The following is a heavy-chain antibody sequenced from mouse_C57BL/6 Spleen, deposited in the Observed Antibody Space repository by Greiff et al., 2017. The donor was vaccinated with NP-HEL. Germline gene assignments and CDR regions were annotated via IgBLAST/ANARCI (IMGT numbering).Heavy chain of an antibody. D-gene: IGHD1-1*01. CDR1: GYTFTSYW. CDR2: IHPNSGST. CDR3: ARDYGSSPLDV. V-gene: IGHV1-64*01. J-gene: IGHJ1*03. Sequence: VQLQQSGAELVKPGASVKLSCKASGYTFTSYWMHWVKQRPGQGLEWIGMIHPNSGSTNYNEKFKSKATLTVDKSSSTAYMQLSSLTSEDSAVYYCARDYGSSPLDVWGTGTTVTVSS.